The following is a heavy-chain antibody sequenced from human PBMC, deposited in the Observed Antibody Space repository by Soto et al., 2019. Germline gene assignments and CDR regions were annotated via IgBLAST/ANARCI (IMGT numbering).Heavy chain of an antibody. CDR2: TYYRSRWYN. J-gene: IGHJ6*02. CDR3: ARDDTAMVSTRMDV. V-gene: IGHV6-1*01. Sequence: SQTLSLTCVISGDSVSSNSAAWNWIRQSPSRGLEWLGRTYYRSRWYNDYAVSVKSRITVNPDTSKNQFSLHLNSVTPEDTAVYYCARDDTAMVSTRMDVWGQGTTVTVSS. CDR1: GDSVSSNSAA. D-gene: IGHD5-18*01.